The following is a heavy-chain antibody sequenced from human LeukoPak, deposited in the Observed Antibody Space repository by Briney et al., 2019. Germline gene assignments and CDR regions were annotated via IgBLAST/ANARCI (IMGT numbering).Heavy chain of an antibody. CDR3: AKETDSSGPCNY. Sequence: GSLRLSCAASEFTFNNHGMHWVRQAPGKGLEWVAVISYDGSNKYYADSVKGRFTISRDNSKNTLYLQMNSLRPEDTAVYYCAKETDSSGPCNYWGQGTLVTVSS. D-gene: IGHD3-22*01. V-gene: IGHV3-30*18. J-gene: IGHJ4*02. CDR2: ISYDGSNK. CDR1: EFTFNNHG.